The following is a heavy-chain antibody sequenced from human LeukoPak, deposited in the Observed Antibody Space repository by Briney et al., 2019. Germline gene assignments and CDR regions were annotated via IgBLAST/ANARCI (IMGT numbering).Heavy chain of an antibody. CDR2: ISYDGSNK. J-gene: IGHJ4*02. CDR1: GFSFNGYA. V-gene: IGHV3-30*04. D-gene: IGHD6-13*01. Sequence: GGSLRLSCAASGFSFNGYAMSWVRQAPGKGLEWVAVISYDGSNKYYADSVKGRFTISRDNSKNTLYLQMNNLRAEDTAVYYCAKDSRHLSSTRGGLKESRGGFSDDWGQGTLVIVSS. CDR3: AKDSRHLSSTRGGLKESRGGFSDD.